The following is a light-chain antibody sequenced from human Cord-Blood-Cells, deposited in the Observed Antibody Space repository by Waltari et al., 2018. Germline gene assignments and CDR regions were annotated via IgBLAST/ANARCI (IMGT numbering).Light chain of an antibody. V-gene: IGLV3-19*01. CDR3: NSRESSGNQWV. J-gene: IGLJ3*02. CDR2: GKN. Sequence: SSELTQDPAVSVALGQTVRITCQGDSLRSYYASWYQQKPGQAPVLVIYGKNNRPSGIPDRFSGSSSGNTASLTITGAQAEDEADYYCNSRESSGNQWVFGGGTKLTVL. CDR1: SLRSYY.